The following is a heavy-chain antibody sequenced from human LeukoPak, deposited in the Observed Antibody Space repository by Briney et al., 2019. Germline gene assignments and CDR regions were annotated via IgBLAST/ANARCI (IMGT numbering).Heavy chain of an antibody. CDR1: GFTFSDYY. V-gene: IGHV3-11*04. CDR2: ISSSGSTI. D-gene: IGHD3-10*01. J-gene: IGHJ6*03. Sequence: GGSLRLSCAASGFTFSDYYMSWIRQAPGKGLEWVSYISSSGSTIYYADSVKGRFTISRDNAKNSLYLQMNSLRAEDTAVYYCARVWYGSGSLYYYYCYMDVWGKGTTVTISS. CDR3: ARVWYGSGSLYYYYCYMDV.